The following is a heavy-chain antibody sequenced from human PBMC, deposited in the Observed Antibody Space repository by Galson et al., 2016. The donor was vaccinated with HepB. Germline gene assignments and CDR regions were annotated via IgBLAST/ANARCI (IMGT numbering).Heavy chain of an antibody. D-gene: IGHD1-26*01. CDR3: ARKWRFRPWDY. Sequence: SLRLSCAASGFTFSSYAMSWVRQAPGKGLEWVSVISGSGGSTYYADSVKGRFTISRDNSKNQFSLNVSSLSAADTAVYYCARKWRFRPWDYWGQGNLVTVSS. CDR1: GFTFSSYA. V-gene: IGHV3-23*01. J-gene: IGHJ4*02. CDR2: ISGSGGST.